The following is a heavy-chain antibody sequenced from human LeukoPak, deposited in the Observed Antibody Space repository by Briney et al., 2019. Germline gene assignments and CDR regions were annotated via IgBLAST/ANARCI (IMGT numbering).Heavy chain of an antibody. Sequence: SETLSLTCTVSGGSISSYYWSWIRQPAGKGLEWIGRIYTSGSTNYNPSLKSRVTISVDTSKNQFSMKLSCVTAEDTAVYYCAREPFIGYYYDSSGYYGGRWFDPWGQGTLVTVSS. J-gene: IGHJ5*02. CDR3: AREPFIGYYYDSSGYYGGRWFDP. V-gene: IGHV4-4*07. CDR1: GGSISSYY. CDR2: IYTSGST. D-gene: IGHD3-22*01.